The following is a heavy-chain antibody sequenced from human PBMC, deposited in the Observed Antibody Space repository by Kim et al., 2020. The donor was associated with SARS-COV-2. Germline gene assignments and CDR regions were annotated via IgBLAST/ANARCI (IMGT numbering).Heavy chain of an antibody. Sequence: SGPTLVNPTQTLTLTCTFSGFSLSTGGVCMNWIRQPPGKALEWLGRIDRDDDKYYSTSLKTRLTISKDTSKNQVVLTMTNMDPVDTATYYCARSSGYDFDYWGQGSLVTVSS. D-gene: IGHD5-12*01. CDR1: GFSLSTGGVC. CDR2: IDRDDDK. V-gene: IGHV2-70*11. J-gene: IGHJ4*02. CDR3: ARSSGYDFDY.